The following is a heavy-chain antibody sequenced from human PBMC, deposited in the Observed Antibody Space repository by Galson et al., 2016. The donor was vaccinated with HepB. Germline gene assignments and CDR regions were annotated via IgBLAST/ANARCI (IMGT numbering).Heavy chain of an antibody. CDR1: GFTFSSYS. CDR3: ARFDFYGMDV. CDR2: ISSSSSTI. J-gene: IGHJ6*02. V-gene: IGHV3-48*01. Sequence: SLRLSCAASGFTFSSYSMNWVRQAPGKGLGWVSCISSSSSTIYHAHSVKGRFTISRDNAKNSLYLQMTSLRAEDTAVYYCARFDFYGMDVWGQGTTVTVSS.